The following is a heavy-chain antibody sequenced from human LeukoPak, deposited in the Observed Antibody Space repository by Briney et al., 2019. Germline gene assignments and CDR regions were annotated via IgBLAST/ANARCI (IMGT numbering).Heavy chain of an antibody. CDR1: GGSFSGYY. CDR2: INHSGST. V-gene: IGHV4-34*01. D-gene: IGHD3-9*01. J-gene: IGHJ6*03. Sequence: PETLSLTCAVYGGSFSGYYWSWIRQPPGKGLEWIGEINHSGSTNYNPSLKSRVTISVDTSKNQFSLKLSSVTAADTAVYYCARGPTYYDILTGYYPYYYMDVWGKGTTVTVSS. CDR3: ARGPTYYDILTGYYPYYYMDV.